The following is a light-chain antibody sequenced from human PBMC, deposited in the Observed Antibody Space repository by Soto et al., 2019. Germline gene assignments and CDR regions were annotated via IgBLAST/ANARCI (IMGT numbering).Light chain of an antibody. CDR3: QRYGSSPWT. J-gene: IGKJ1*01. CDR2: GAS. CDR1: QSVSSSY. V-gene: IGKV3-20*01. Sequence: EIVLTQSPRTLSLSPGERATLSCRASQSVSSSYLAWYQQKPGQAPRLLIYGASSRATGIPDRFSGSGSGTDFTLTISRLEPEDFGVYYCQRYGSSPWTCGQGTEVEIK.